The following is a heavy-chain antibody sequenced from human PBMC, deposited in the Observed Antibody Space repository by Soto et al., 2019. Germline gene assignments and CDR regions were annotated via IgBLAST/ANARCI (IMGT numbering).Heavy chain of an antibody. V-gene: IGHV3-30-3*01. CDR3: ARAGGLLLDY. CDR2: ISYDGSNK. J-gene: IGHJ4*02. D-gene: IGHD2-15*01. CDR1: GFTFSSYA. Sequence: QVQLVESGGGVVQPGRSLRLSCAASGFTFSSYAMHWVRQAPGKGLEWVAVISYDGSNKYYADSVKGRFTISRDISKNTLYLQMKNLIAEDTAVYYCARAGGLLLDYWGQGTLVTVSS.